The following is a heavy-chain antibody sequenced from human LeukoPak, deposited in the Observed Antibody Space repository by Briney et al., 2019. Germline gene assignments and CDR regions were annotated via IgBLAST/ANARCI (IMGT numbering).Heavy chain of an antibody. V-gene: IGHV7-4-1*02. CDR3: ARGARWGQQKVIIYGMDI. Sequence: ASVKVSCKASGYTFTSYAMNWVRQAPGQGLEWMGWINTNTGNPTYAQGFTGRFVFSLDASVSTAYLQISNLKAEDTAVCYCARGARWGQQKVIIYGMDIWGQGTTVTVSS. J-gene: IGHJ6*02. D-gene: IGHD6-13*01. CDR2: INTNTGNP. CDR1: GYTFTSYA.